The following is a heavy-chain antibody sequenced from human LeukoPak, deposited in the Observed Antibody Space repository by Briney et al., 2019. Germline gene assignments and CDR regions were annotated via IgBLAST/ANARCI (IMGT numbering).Heavy chain of an antibody. CDR3: VRGTEEMTTISETFDI. Sequence: PSETLSLTCTVSGGSISNYFWTWIRQPPGKRLEWIGYYSGSTYYNPSLKSRVTISLDTTKKQFSLKLDSVTAADTAVYYCVRGTEEMTTISETFDIWGQGTMVTVSS. V-gene: IGHV4-59*01. CDR2: YSGST. J-gene: IGHJ3*02. CDR1: GGSISNYF. D-gene: IGHD5-24*01.